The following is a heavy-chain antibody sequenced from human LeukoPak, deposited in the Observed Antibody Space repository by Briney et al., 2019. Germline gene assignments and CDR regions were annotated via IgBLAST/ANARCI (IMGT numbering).Heavy chain of an antibody. V-gene: IGHV3-74*01. Sequence: GGSLRLSCAASGFTFSSFWMYWVRQGPGRGLVWVSRINSDGTSTTYADSVKGRFTISRDNAKNTLYLQMNSLRAEDTAVYYCARGRDWFDPWGQGTLVTVSS. CDR3: ARGRDWFDP. CDR1: GFTFSSFW. CDR2: INSDGTST. J-gene: IGHJ5*02.